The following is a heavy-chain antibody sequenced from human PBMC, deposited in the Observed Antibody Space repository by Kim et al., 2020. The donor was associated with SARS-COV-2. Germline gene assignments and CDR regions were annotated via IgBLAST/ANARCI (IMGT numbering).Heavy chain of an antibody. CDR3: AKDNHEDTAMVLDY. J-gene: IGHJ4*02. CDR1: GFTFSSYG. V-gene: IGHV3-30*18. CDR2: ISYDGSNK. Sequence: GGSLRLSCAASGFTFSSYGMHWVRQAPGKGLEWVAVISYDGSNKYYADSVKGRFTISRDNSKNTLYLQMNSLRAEDTAVYYCAKDNHEDTAMVLDYWGQGTLVTVSS. D-gene: IGHD5-18*01.